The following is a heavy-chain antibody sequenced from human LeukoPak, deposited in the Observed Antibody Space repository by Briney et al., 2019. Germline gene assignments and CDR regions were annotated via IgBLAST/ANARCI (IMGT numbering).Heavy chain of an antibody. CDR2: IKEDGTEK. CDR1: GFNISDFW. CDR3: VRESRPGGAMGLYHNFDY. J-gene: IGHJ4*02. Sequence: GGSLRLSCAASGFNISDFWMTWVRQAPGKGLEWVANIKEDGTEKHLVDSVKGRVTISRDNTKNLLYLQMNSLRGDDTATYYCVRESRPGGAMGLYHNFDYWGQGTLVAVSS. V-gene: IGHV3-7*01. D-gene: IGHD3-16*01.